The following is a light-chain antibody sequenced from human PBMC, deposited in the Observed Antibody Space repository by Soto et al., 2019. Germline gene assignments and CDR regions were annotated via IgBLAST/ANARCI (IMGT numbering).Light chain of an antibody. V-gene: IGKV1-16*02. CDR2: GAS. CDR1: QDISNF. CDR3: QQYHSYPAT. Sequence: DIQMTQSPPSLSASVGDRVTITRRASQDISNFLAWFQQKPGKAPKSLIYGASSLQSGVPSKFSGSGSGTEFTLTISSLQPEDFGTYYCQQYHSYPATFGGGTKVEIQ. J-gene: IGKJ4*01.